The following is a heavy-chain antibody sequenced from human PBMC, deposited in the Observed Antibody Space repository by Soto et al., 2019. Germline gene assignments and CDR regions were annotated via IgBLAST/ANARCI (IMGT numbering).Heavy chain of an antibody. CDR2: VYYAGAT. CDR3: ARAMGDWGTYYSYSRIDV. J-gene: IGHJ6*02. Sequence: QVQLQESGPGLVRPSETLSLTCTVSGDAMSSNYWSWIRQPPGKGLEWIGYVYYAGATSYNPSLKSRVTIPVDTSKNQFSLKLSSVTAADTAVYYCARAMGDWGTYYSYSRIDVWGQGTTVSVSS. V-gene: IGHV4-59*01. CDR1: GDAMSSNY. D-gene: IGHD3-16*01.